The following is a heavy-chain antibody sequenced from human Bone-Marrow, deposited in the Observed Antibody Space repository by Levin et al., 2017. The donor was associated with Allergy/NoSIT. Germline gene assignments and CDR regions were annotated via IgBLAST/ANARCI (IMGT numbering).Heavy chain of an antibody. V-gene: IGHV3-11*01. CDR2: ISSSGSTI. J-gene: IGHJ6*02. CDR3: ARAFPPTTLDYYYYGMDV. CDR1: GFTFSDYY. D-gene: IGHD1-26*01. Sequence: GGSLRLSCAASGFTFSDYYMSWIRQAPGKGLEWVSYISSSGSTIYYADSVKGRFTISRDNAKNSLYLQMNSLRAEDTAVYYCARAFPPTTLDYYYYGMDVWGQGTTVTVSS.